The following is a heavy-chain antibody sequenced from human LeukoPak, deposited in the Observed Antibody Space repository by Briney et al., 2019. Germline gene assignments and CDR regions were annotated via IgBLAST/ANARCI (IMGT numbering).Heavy chain of an antibody. CDR3: ARDLAVAGTPLGY. D-gene: IGHD6-19*01. Sequence: GASVKVSCKASGYTFTGYYLHWVRQAPGQGLQWMGWVNPNSGVTNYAQKFKGRVTMTRDTSISTGYMELRRLRYDDTAVYYCARDLAVAGTPLGYWGQGTLVTVSS. V-gene: IGHV1-2*02. J-gene: IGHJ4*02. CDR1: GYTFTGYY. CDR2: VNPNSGVT.